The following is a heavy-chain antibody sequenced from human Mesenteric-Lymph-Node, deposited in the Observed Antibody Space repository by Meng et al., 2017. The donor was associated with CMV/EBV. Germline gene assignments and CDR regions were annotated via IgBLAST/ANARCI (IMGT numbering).Heavy chain of an antibody. Sequence: GGSLRLSCAASGFTFSSYAMHWVRQAPGKGLEWVTFIRYDGSNKYSADSVKGRFTISRDNSKNTLYLQMNSLRAEDTAVYYCAKGSPGDGSGVYGMDVWGQGTTVTVSS. CDR3: AKGSPGDGSGVYGMDV. CDR2: IRYDGSNK. D-gene: IGHD3-10*01. V-gene: IGHV3-30*02. J-gene: IGHJ6*02. CDR1: GFTFSSYA.